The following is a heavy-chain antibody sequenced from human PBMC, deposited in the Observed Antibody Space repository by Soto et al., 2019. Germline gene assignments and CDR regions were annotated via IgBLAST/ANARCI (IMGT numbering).Heavy chain of an antibody. CDR1: GYTFTSYT. CDR2: IGPSSGNT. J-gene: IGHJ4*02. Sequence: ASVKVSCKASGYTFTSYTVSWVRQAPGQGLEWVGWIGPSSGNTDSARDLQGRVTMTTDTSTSTAYMELRSLRSDDTAVYYCARDTGNFFDYWGQGTLVTVSS. V-gene: IGHV1-18*01. CDR3: ARDTGNFFDY.